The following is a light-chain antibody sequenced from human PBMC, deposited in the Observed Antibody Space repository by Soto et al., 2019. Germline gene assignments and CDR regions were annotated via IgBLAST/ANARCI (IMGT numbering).Light chain of an antibody. CDR3: QKSNSGLET. V-gene: IGKV1-27*01. Sequence: DIQMTQSPSSLSAFVGDRVTISFRASPGISNSVAWYQQKPGKVPKVLIYDASTLQSGVPSRFSGSGSGTDFTLTISSLQPEDVAIYYCQKSNSGLETFGPGTKVDIK. CDR2: DAS. CDR1: PGISNS. J-gene: IGKJ3*01.